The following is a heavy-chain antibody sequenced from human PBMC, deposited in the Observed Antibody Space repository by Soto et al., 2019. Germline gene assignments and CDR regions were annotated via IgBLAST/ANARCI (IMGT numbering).Heavy chain of an antibody. CDR1: GFTFSSYA. J-gene: IGHJ6*02. CDR2: ISGSGGST. V-gene: IGHV3-23*01. Sequence: HPGGSLRLFCAASGFTFSSYAMSWVRQAPGKGLEWVSAISGSGGSTYYADSVKGRFTISRDNSKNTLYLQMNSLRAEDTAVYYCAKRIYYYYCMDVWGHGTTVTVSS. CDR3: AKRIYYYYCMDV.